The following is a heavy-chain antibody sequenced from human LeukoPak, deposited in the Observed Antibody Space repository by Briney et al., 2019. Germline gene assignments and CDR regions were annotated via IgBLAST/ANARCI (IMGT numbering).Heavy chain of an antibody. CDR2: IYYSGST. CDR1: SGSISSYY. D-gene: IGHD6-25*01. V-gene: IGHV4-59*08. Sequence: PSETLSLTCTVSSGSISSYYWSWIRQPPGKGLEWIGYIYYSGSTNYNPSLKSRVTISVDTSKNQFSLKLSSVTAADTAVYYCARAPFRSGPDYWGQGTLVTVSS. J-gene: IGHJ4*02. CDR3: ARAPFRSGPDY.